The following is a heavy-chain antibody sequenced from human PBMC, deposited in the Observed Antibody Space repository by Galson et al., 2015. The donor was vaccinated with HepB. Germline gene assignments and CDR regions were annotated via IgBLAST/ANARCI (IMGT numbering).Heavy chain of an antibody. V-gene: IGHV3-7*03. D-gene: IGHD3-22*01. CDR1: GFTFTDHW. CDR3: VRDALGGYDF. Sequence: SPRLSCAASGFTFTDHWMSWVRQTPRRGLEWVTNLNQHGNEKYYADSVKGRFSISRDNAKNSLYLQMNSLIDEDTAVYYCVRDALGGYDFWGQGTTVIVSS. J-gene: IGHJ3*01. CDR2: LNQHGNEK.